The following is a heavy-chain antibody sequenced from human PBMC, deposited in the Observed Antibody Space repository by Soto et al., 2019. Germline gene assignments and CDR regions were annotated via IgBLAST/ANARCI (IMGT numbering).Heavy chain of an antibody. V-gene: IGHV4-59*08. CDR1: GGSISSYY. D-gene: IGHD6-13*01. Sequence: QVQLQESGPGLVKPSETLSLTCTVSGGSISSYYWSWIRQPPGKGLEWIGYIYYSGSTNYNPSLKRRVTISVDTSKNQFSLKLSSVTAADTAVYYCARWVGIAAAGMRDWGQRTLVTVSS. J-gene: IGHJ4*02. CDR3: ARWVGIAAAGMRD. CDR2: IYYSGST.